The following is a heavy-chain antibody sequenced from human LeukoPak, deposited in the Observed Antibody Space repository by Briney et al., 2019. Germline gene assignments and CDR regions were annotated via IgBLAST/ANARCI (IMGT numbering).Heavy chain of an antibody. D-gene: IGHD5-18*01. Sequence: ASVKVSCKASGYTFTSYYMHWVRQAPGQGLEWMGIINPSGGSTSYAQKFQGRITMTRDTSISTAYMELSRLRSDDTAVYYCASEYSYGYRGSLKQDSPTDAFDIWGQGTMVTVSS. CDR2: INPSGGST. V-gene: IGHV1-46*01. CDR3: ASEYSYGYRGSLKQDSPTDAFDI. J-gene: IGHJ3*02. CDR1: GYTFTSYY.